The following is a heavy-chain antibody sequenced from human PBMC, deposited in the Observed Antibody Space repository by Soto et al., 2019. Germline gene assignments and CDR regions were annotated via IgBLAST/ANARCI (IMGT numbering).Heavy chain of an antibody. CDR2: IIPIFGTA. V-gene: IGHV1-69*13. CDR3: ANIFGTSSLGEIYDLDV. CDR1: GGTFSSYA. J-gene: IGHJ6*02. D-gene: IGHD3-16*01. Sequence: SVKVSCKASGGTFSSYAISWVRQAPGQGLEWMGGIIPIFGTANYAQKFQGRVTITADESTSTAYMELSSLRSEDKDVYYCANIFGTSSLGEIYDLDVWGQGTTVAVYS.